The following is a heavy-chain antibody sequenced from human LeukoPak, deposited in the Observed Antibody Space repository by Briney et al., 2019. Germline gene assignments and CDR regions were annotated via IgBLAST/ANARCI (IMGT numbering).Heavy chain of an antibody. CDR3: ARDLYYDSSGYSSDAFDI. Sequence: ASVKVSCKASGYTFTGYYMHWVRQAPGQGLEWMGWINPNSGGTNYAQKFQGRVTMTRDTSISTAYMELSRLRSDDTAVYYCARDLYYDSSGYSSDAFDIWGQGTMVTVSS. CDR2: INPNSGGT. J-gene: IGHJ3*02. V-gene: IGHV1-2*02. D-gene: IGHD3-22*01. CDR1: GYTFTGYY.